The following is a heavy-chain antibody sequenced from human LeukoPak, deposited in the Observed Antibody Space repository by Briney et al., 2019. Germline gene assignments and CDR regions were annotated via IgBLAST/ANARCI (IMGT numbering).Heavy chain of an antibody. J-gene: IGHJ6*03. CDR1: GFTFSSYA. CDR3: ARVSTVIHYYYYYYYMDV. D-gene: IGHD4-17*01. V-gene: IGHV3-23*01. Sequence: GGSLRLSCAASGFTFSSYAMSWVRQAPGKGLEWVSAISGSGGSTYYADSVKGRFTISRDNSKNTLYLQMNSLRAEDTAVYYCARVSTVIHYYYYYYYMDVWGKGTTVTIS. CDR2: ISGSGGST.